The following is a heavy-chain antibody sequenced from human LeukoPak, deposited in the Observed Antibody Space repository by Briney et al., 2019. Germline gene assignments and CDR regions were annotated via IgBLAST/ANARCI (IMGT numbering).Heavy chain of an antibody. Sequence: GGSLRLSCAASGFTFSSYAMSWVRQAPGKGLEWVSAISGSGGSTYYADSVKGRFTISRDNSKNTLYLQMNSLRAEDTAVYYCAKTPFYDLYYYMDVWGKGTTVTVSS. D-gene: IGHD3-3*01. CDR3: AKTPFYDLYYYMDV. J-gene: IGHJ6*03. CDR1: GFTFSSYA. CDR2: ISGSGGST. V-gene: IGHV3-23*01.